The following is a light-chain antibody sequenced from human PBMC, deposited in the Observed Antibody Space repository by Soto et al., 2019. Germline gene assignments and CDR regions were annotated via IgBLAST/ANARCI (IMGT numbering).Light chain of an antibody. CDR1: SSNIGSNT. CDR2: SSD. CDR3: AAWDDSLTGVL. V-gene: IGLV1-44*01. J-gene: IGLJ3*02. Sequence: QAVVTQPPSASGTPGQRVTISCSGSSSNIGSNTVNWYQQLPGTAPKLLIYSSDQRPSGVPDRFSGTKSGTSASLAVTGLQSEDEADYYCAAWDDSLTGVLFGGGTQLTVL.